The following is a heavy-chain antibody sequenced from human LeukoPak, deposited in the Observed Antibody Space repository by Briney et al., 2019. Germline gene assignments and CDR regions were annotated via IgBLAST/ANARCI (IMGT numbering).Heavy chain of an antibody. CDR2: ISAYNGNT. CDR3: ARDGPGTLLWFGELEGYYGMDV. Sequence: GASVKVSRKASGYTFTSYGISWVRQAPGQGLEWMGWISAYNGNTNYAQKLQGRVTMTTDTSTSTAYMELRSLRSDDTAVYYCARDGPGTLLWFGELEGYYGMDVWGQGTTVTVSS. J-gene: IGHJ6*02. D-gene: IGHD3-10*01. CDR1: GYTFTSYG. V-gene: IGHV1-18*01.